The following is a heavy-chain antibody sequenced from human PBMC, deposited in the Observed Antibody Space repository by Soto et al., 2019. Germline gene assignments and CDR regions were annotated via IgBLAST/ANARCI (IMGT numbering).Heavy chain of an antibody. CDR2: ISGSGDRS. CDR1: GFTFGSYG. V-gene: IGHV3-23*01. Sequence: EVQLLESGGGLVQPGGSLRVSCAASGFTFGSYGMNWVRQATGKGLEWVSGISGSGDRSYYADAVKGRFTISRDNSKNTLYLQMNSLRAEDTAVYYCAKQSPFSNSWYGVDYWGQGTLVTVSS. CDR3: AKQSPFSNSWYGVDY. D-gene: IGHD6-13*01. J-gene: IGHJ4*02.